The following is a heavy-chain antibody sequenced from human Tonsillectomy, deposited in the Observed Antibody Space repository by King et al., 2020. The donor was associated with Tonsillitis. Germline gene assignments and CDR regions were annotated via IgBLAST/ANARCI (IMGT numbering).Heavy chain of an antibody. J-gene: IGHJ4*02. V-gene: IGHV3-11*01. CDR2: ISGGGSAT. CDR1: ASSFRDYY. CDR3: AKPVHFHS. Sequence: VQLVESGGGLVRPGGSLRLSCVASASSFRDYYMSWIRQAPGKGLEWGSYISGGGSATYYADSVKGRFTISRDNAVNSVYLQMNSLRAEDTAMYDCAKPVHFHSWGQGILVTVSS. D-gene: IGHD3-10*02.